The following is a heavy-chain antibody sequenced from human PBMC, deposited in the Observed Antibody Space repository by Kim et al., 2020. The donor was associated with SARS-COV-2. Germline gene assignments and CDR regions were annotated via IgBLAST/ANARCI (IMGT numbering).Heavy chain of an antibody. J-gene: IGHJ6*02. CDR3: ARARRDYYYYGMDV. CDR2: ISSSSSTI. Sequence: GGSLRLSCAASGFTFSSHSMNWVRQAPGKGLEWVSYISSSSSTIYYADSVKGRFTISRDNAKNSLYLQMNSLRDEDTAVYYCARARRDYYYYGMDVWGQGTTVTVSS. CDR1: GFTFSSHS. V-gene: IGHV3-48*02.